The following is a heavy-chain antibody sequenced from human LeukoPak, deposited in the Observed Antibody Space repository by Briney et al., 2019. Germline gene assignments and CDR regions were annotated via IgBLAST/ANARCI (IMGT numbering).Heavy chain of an antibody. CDR3: ARGGSGYYFFDY. D-gene: IGHD3-9*01. V-gene: IGHV3-72*01. J-gene: IGHJ4*02. CDR2: TRNKANSYTT. CDR1: GFTFSDHY. Sequence: PGGSLRLSCAASGFTFSDHYMDWVRQAPGKGLEWVGRTRNKANSYTTEYAASVKGRFTISRDDSENSLYLQMNSLKTEDTAVYYCARGGSGYYFFDYWGQGTLVTVSS.